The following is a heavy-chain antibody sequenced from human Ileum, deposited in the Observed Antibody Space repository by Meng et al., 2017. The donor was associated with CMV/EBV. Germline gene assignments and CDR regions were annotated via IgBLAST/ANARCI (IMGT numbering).Heavy chain of an antibody. D-gene: IGHD6-13*01. CDR3: ARDKIAAAAGVWFDP. J-gene: IGHJ5*02. V-gene: IGHV3-11*01. CDR2: ISSSGSTI. Sequence: GESLKISCAGSGFNFNNAWMTWVRQAPGKGLEWVSYISSSGSTIYYADSVKGRFTISRDNAKNSLYLQMNSLRAEDTAVYYCARDKIAAAAGVWFDPWGQGTLVTVSS. CDR1: GFNFNNAW.